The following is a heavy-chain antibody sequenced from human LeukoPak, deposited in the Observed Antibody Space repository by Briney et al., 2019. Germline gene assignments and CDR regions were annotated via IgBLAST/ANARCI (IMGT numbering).Heavy chain of an antibody. V-gene: IGHV3-9*01. D-gene: IGHD3-16*01. J-gene: IGHJ3*02. Sequence: GGSLRLSCAASGFTFDDYAMHWVRQAPGKGLEWVSGISWNSGSIGYADSVKGRFTISRDNAKNSLYLQMNSLRAEDTAVYYCAHWVDAFDIWGQGTMVTVSS. CDR3: AHWVDAFDI. CDR2: ISWNSGSI. CDR1: GFTFDDYA.